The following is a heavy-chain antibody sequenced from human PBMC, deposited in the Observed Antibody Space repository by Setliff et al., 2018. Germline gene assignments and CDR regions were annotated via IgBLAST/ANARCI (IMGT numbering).Heavy chain of an antibody. CDR1: GGSISSGPYY. V-gene: IGHV4-61*02. CDR2: LYSSGST. Sequence: PSETLSLTCTVSGGSISSGPYYWNWFRQPAGKGLEWIGRLYSSGSTNYNPSLKSRVTISVDTSKNQFSLKLSSVTAADTAVYYCARVSSLSGWYDYWGQGTLVTVSS. CDR3: ARVSSLSGWYDY. J-gene: IGHJ4*02. D-gene: IGHD6-19*01.